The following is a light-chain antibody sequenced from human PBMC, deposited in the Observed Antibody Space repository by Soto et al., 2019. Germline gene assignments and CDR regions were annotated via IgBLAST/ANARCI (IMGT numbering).Light chain of an antibody. V-gene: IGKV3-15*01. CDR1: QSVSGN. CDR3: QQYNTWPPT. Sequence: EIVMTQSPATLSVSPGERATLSCRASQSVSGNLAWYHQKPGQAPRLLIYGASTRATGIPARFSGSGSGTEFTRTISSLQSEDFAVYHGQQYNTWPPTFGPGTKVDI. CDR2: GAS. J-gene: IGKJ3*01.